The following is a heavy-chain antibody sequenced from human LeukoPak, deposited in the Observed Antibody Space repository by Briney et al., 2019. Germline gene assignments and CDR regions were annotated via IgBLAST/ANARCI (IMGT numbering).Heavy chain of an antibody. CDR3: ARDQYSSSWYNWFDP. Sequence: GGSLRLSCAASGFTFSSYSMNWVRQAPGKGLEWVSCISSSNSTIYYADSVKGRFTISRDNAKNSLYLQMNSLRAEDTAVCYCARDQYSSSWYNWFDPWGQGTLVTVSS. V-gene: IGHV3-48*01. J-gene: IGHJ5*02. D-gene: IGHD6-13*01. CDR2: ISSSNSTI. CDR1: GFTFSSYS.